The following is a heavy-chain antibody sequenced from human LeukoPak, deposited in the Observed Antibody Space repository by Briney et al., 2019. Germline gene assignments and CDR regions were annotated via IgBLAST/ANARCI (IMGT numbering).Heavy chain of an antibody. CDR3: ARTARGDAFDI. V-gene: IGHV4-34*01. Sequence: PSETLSLTCAVYGGSFSGYYWSWIRQPPGKGLEWIGEINHSGSTNYNPSLKSRVTISVDTSKNQFSLKLSSVTAADTAVYYCARTARGDAFDIWGQGTMVTVSS. CDR2: INHSGST. CDR1: GGSFSGYY. J-gene: IGHJ3*02.